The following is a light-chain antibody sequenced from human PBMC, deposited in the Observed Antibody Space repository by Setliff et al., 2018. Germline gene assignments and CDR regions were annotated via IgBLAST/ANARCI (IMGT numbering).Light chain of an antibody. CDR1: SSDVGGYSY. CDR3: SSYAGSNNYV. CDR2: EVS. Sequence: QSALTQPPSAPGSPGQSVTISCTGTSSDVGGYSYVSWYQQHPGKAPKLMIYEVSKWPSGVPDRFSGSKSGNTASLTVSGLQAEDEADYYCSSYAGSNNYVFGTGTKVTVL. J-gene: IGLJ1*01. V-gene: IGLV2-8*01.